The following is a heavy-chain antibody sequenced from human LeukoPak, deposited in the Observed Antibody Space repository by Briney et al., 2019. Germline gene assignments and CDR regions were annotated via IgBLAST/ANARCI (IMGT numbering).Heavy chain of an antibody. Sequence: ASVSVSCKASGYTFTSYGISWVRQAPGQGLEWMGWISAYNGNTNYAQKLQGRVTMTTDTSTSTAYMELRSLRSDDTAVYYCARDGVPRITIFGAGPEIAYYYGMDVWGQGTTVTVSS. J-gene: IGHJ6*02. CDR2: ISAYNGNT. D-gene: IGHD3-3*01. V-gene: IGHV1-18*01. CDR3: ARDGVPRITIFGAGPEIAYYYGMDV. CDR1: GYTFTSYG.